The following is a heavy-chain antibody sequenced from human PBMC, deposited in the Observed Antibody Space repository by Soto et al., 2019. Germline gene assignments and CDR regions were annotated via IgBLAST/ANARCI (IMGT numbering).Heavy chain of an antibody. CDR2: IYYSGST. V-gene: IGHV4-59*01. Sequence: PSETLSLTCTVSGGSISSYYWSWIRQPPGKGLEWIGYIYYSGSTNYNPSLKSRVTISVDTSKNQFSLKLSSVTAADTAVYYCASCPASGSYYWDYYYYGMDVWGQGTTVT. CDR3: ASCPASGSYYWDYYYYGMDV. J-gene: IGHJ6*02. D-gene: IGHD3-10*01. CDR1: GGSISSYY.